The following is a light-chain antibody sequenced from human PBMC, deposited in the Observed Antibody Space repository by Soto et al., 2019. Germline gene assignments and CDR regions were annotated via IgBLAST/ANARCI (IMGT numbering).Light chain of an antibody. Sequence: IQRTQSPSTLSPSVGDTVTVTCRASQSVSGWLAGYEQKPGEAPKLLIYDASALPRGVPSRFSGSGSGTKFTLTIASLQPDDFATYYCQHYNTYSTFGQGTKVDIK. CDR3: QHYNTYST. CDR2: DAS. V-gene: IGKV1-5*01. CDR1: QSVSGW. J-gene: IGKJ1*01.